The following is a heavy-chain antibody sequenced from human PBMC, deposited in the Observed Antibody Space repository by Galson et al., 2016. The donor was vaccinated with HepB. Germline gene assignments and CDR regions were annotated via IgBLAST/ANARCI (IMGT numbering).Heavy chain of an antibody. CDR1: GGTFRFYA. V-gene: IGHV1-69*13. CDR2: IIPVIGAP. CDR3: ARDTRSNAVVDATRDWKNLFYCVGLDV. Sequence: SVKVSCKASGGTFRFYAISWVRQAPGQGLEWMGGIIPVIGAPNYAQNFQGRATITADESTSTAYMELSKLRSEDTAVYFCARDTRSNAVVDATRDWKNLFYCVGLDVWGQGTAVTVSS. J-gene: IGHJ6*02. D-gene: IGHD2-15*01.